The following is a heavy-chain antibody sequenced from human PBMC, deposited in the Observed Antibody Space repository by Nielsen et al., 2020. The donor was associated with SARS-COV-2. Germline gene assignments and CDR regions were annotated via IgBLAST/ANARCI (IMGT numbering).Heavy chain of an antibody. CDR2: ISGDGGST. CDR1: GFTFDDYA. Sequence: GGSLRLSCAASGFTFDDYAMHWVRQAPGKGLEWVSLISGDGGSTYYADSVKGRFTISRDNSKNSLYLQMNSLRTEDTALYYCAKGPHRPRVLEWLLSVGYHNAFDIWGQGTMVTVSS. J-gene: IGHJ3*02. V-gene: IGHV3-43*02. CDR3: AKGPHRPRVLEWLLSVGYHNAFDI. D-gene: IGHD3-3*01.